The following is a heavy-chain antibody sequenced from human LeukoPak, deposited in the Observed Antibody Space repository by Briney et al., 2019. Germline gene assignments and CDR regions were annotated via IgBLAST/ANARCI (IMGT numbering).Heavy chain of an antibody. CDR3: ARGAVGRYSSSSCWFDP. D-gene: IGHD6-6*01. J-gene: IGHJ5*02. V-gene: IGHV4-34*01. CDR1: GGSFSGYY. CDR2: INHSGST. Sequence: SETLSLTCAVYGGSFSGYYWSWIRQPPGKGLEWIGEINHSGSTNYNPSLKSRVTISVDTSKNQFSLELSSVTAADTAVYYCARGAVGRYSSSSCWFDPWGQGTLVTVSS.